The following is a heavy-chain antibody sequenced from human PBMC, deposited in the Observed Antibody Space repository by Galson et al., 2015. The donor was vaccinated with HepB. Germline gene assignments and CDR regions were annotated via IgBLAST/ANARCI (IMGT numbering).Heavy chain of an antibody. CDR2: IWYDGSNK. D-gene: IGHD3-10*01. J-gene: IGHJ3*02. V-gene: IGHV3-33*08. CDR3: ARDYYGSGSYPYEAFDI. CDR1: GFTFSSYG. Sequence: SLRLSCAASGFTFSSYGMHWVRQAPGKGLEWVAVIWYDGSNKYYADSVKGRFTISRDNSKNTLYLQMNSLRAEDTAVYYCARDYYGSGSYPYEAFDIWGQGTMVTVSS.